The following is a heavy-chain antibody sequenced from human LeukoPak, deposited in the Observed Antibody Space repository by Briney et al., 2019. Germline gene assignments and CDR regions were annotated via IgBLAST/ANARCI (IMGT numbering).Heavy chain of an antibody. V-gene: IGHV3-11*01. CDR2: ISDNGRTK. Sequence: GGSLRLSCAASGLTFSDYHMSWIRQAPGKGLEWVSHISDNGRTKYYANSVQGRFTVSRDNAKNPLYLQMNSLRADDTAVYYCATVHFGYFTFWGQGTLVPVSS. J-gene: IGHJ4*02. CDR1: GLTFSDYH. D-gene: IGHD3-3*01. CDR3: ATVHFGYFTF.